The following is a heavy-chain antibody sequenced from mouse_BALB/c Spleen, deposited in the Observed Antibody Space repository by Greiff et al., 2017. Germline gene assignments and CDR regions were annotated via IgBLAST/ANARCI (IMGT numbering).Heavy chain of an antibody. Sequence: VQLQESGAELAKPGASVKMSCKASGYTFTSYWMHWVKQRPGQGLEWIGYINPSTGYTEYNQKFKDKATLTADKSSSTAYMQLSSRTSEDSAVYYCARQGYYWYFDVWGAGTTVTVSS. CDR1: GYTFTSYW. CDR3: ARQGYYWYFDV. V-gene: IGHV1-7*01. CDR2: INPSTGYT. D-gene: IGHD2-2*01. J-gene: IGHJ1*01.